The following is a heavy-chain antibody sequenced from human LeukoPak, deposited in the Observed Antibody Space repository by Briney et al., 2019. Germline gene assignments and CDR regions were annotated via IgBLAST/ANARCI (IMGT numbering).Heavy chain of an antibody. D-gene: IGHD3-3*01. CDR1: GITFGNNW. CDR3: AKDRTRQAY. Sequence: GGSLRLSCAASGITFGNNWMHWVRQGPGKGLVWISRINSDGGGAIYADSVKGRFTVSRDNAKNSLYLQMNSLRAEDTAVYYCAKDRTRQAYWGQGTLVTVSS. J-gene: IGHJ4*02. V-gene: IGHV3-74*01. CDR2: INSDGGGA.